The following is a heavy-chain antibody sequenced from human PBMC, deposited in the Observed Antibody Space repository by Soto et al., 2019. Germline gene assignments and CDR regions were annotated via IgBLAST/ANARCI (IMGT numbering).Heavy chain of an antibody. J-gene: IGHJ6*02. CDR1: GFTASSHW. V-gene: IGHV3-7*03. Sequence: PGGARRPSGAAAGFTASSHWMGWVRQAPGKGLEGGANKKQDRSEKHEVDSVKGGFTSSRANDKNALYLQMNSLRAEDTAVYYCARGKQLRSSSSYYGMDVWGQGTTVTVSS. CDR2: KKQDRSEK. CDR3: ARGKQLRSSSSYYGMDV. D-gene: IGHD6-6*01.